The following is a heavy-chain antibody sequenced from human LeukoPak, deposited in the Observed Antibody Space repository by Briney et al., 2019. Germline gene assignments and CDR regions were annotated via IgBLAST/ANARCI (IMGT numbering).Heavy chain of an antibody. CDR1: GGSISSSSYY. D-gene: IGHD3-9*01. J-gene: IGHJ4*02. CDR3: AGRSGYFDWLPSDY. Sequence: KASETLSLTCTVSGGSISSSSYYWGWIRQPPGKGLEWIGSIYYSGSTYYNPSLKSRVTISVDTSKNQFSLKPSSVTAADTAVYYCAGRSGYFDWLPSDYWGQGTLVTVSS. CDR2: IYYSGST. V-gene: IGHV4-39*01.